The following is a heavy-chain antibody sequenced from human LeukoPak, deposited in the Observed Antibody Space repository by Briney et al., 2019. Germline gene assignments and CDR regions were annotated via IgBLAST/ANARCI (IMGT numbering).Heavy chain of an antibody. Sequence: PSETLSLTFTVSGGSISSYYWSWIRQPPGKGLEWIGYIYYSGSTNYNPSLKSRVTISVDTSKNQFSLKLSSVTAADTAVYYCASGAAAGTRMKYNWFDPWGQGTLVTVSS. CDR1: GGSISSYY. J-gene: IGHJ5*02. V-gene: IGHV4-59*01. D-gene: IGHD6-13*01. CDR3: ASGAAAGTRMKYNWFDP. CDR2: IYYSGST.